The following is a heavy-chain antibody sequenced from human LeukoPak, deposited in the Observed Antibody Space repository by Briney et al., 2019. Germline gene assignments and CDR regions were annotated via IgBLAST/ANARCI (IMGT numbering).Heavy chain of an antibody. CDR1: GFTFSNYE. CDR3: AREGVTAPGDY. Sequence: PGGSLRLSCAASGFTFSNYEMNWFRQAPGKGLEWVSHIRSSGSTIYYADSVKGRFTISRDNVKNSLYLQMNSLRAEDTAVYYCAREGVTAPGDYWGQGTLVTVSS. V-gene: IGHV3-48*03. D-gene: IGHD2-21*02. J-gene: IGHJ4*02. CDR2: IRSSGSTI.